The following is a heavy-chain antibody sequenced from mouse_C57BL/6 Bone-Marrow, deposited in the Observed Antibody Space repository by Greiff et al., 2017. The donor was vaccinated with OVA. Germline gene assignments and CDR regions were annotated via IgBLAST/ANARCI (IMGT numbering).Heavy chain of an antibody. V-gene: IGHV1-9*01. J-gene: IGHJ1*03. Sequence: QVQLQQSGAELMKPGASVKLSCKATGYTFTGYWIEWVKQRPGHGLERIGEILPGSGSTNYNEKFKGKATITADTSSNTAYVQLSSLTTEDSAIYYCARASYDGYWGYFDVWGTGTTVTVSS. CDR3: ARASYDGYWGYFDV. D-gene: IGHD2-3*01. CDR1: GYTFTGYW. CDR2: ILPGSGST.